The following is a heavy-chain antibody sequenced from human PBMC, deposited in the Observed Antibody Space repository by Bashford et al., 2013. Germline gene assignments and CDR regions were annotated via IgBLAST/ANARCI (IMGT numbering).Heavy chain of an antibody. V-gene: IGHV4-59*01. CDR3: ARRAGEWSGNYYRYYYMDV. J-gene: IGHJ6*03. CDR2: IYYGGST. D-gene: IGHD3-16*01. Sequence: SSETLSLTCTVSGGSMRSYYWTWIRQPPGKGLEWIGYIYYGGSTNYNPSLDNRVTISVDTSKNQFSLRLSSVTAADTAIYYCARRAGEWSGNYYRYYYMDVWGKGTTVTVSS. CDR1: GGSMRSYY.